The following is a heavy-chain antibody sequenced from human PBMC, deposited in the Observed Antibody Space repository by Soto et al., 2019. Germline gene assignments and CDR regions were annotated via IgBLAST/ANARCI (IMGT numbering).Heavy chain of an antibody. CDR2: IWYDGSNK. CDR3: AREGSDYGDYLDY. J-gene: IGHJ4*02. CDR1: GFTFSSYG. Sequence: GGSLRLSCAASGFTFSSYGMHWVRQAPGKGLEWVAVIWYDGSNKYYADSVKGRFTISRDNSKNTLYLQMNSLRAEDTAVYYCAREGSDYGDYLDYWGQGTLVTVSS. D-gene: IGHD4-17*01. V-gene: IGHV3-33*01.